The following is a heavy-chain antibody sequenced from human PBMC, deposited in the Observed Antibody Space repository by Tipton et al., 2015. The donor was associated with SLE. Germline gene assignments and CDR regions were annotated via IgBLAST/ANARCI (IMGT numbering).Heavy chain of an antibody. D-gene: IGHD3-3*01. CDR3: ARGTRFAGFFDY. Sequence: SLRLSCAASGVTISSNFMSWVRQAPGKGLEWVSVFFGADSTYYADSVKGRFTISRDNSKNTLYLQMNSLRAEDTAVYYCARGTRFAGFFDYWGQGTLVTDSS. V-gene: IGHV3-66*01. CDR1: GVTISSNF. J-gene: IGHJ4*02. CDR2: FFGADST.